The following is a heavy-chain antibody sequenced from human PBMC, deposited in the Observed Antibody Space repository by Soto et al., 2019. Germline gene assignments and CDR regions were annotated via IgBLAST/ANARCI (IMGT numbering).Heavy chain of an antibody. CDR1: GFTFSSYG. Sequence: VGSLRLSCAASGFTFSSYGMHWVRQAPGKGLEWVAVIWYDGSNKYYADSVKGRFTISRDNSKNTLYLQMNSLRAEDTAVYYCARDGRAGYCTNGVCYPAGMDVWGRGTTVTVSS. V-gene: IGHV3-33*01. D-gene: IGHD2-8*01. J-gene: IGHJ6*02. CDR2: IWYDGSNK. CDR3: ARDGRAGYCTNGVCYPAGMDV.